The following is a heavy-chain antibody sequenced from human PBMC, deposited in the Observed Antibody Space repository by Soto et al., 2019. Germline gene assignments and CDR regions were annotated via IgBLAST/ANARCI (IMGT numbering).Heavy chain of an antibody. V-gene: IGHV4-30-2*01. J-gene: IGHJ6*02. Sequence: TLSLTCAVSGGSINTFDFSWSWIRQPPGRGLEWIGSIYQSGRTYYTPSLKSRVTMSLEKSKNQFSLKINSVVAADTAIYYCAREMTIFGVAPGGGVDVWGQGTTVTVSS. CDR3: AREMTIFGVAPGGGVDV. CDR1: GGSINTFDFS. D-gene: IGHD3-3*01. CDR2: IYQSGRT.